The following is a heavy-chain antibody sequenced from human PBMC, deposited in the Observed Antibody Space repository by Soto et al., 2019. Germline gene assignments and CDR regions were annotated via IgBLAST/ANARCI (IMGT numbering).Heavy chain of an antibody. D-gene: IGHD3-16*01. V-gene: IGHV3-7*03. Sequence: RLSCAASGFTFSSYWMSWVRQAPGKGLEWVANIKQDGSEKYYVDSVKGRFTISRDNAKNTLSLQMNSLRADDTAVYYCARAPPGWEGGVDLWGQGTLVTVSS. J-gene: IGHJ5*02. CDR1: GFTFSSYW. CDR2: IKQDGSEK. CDR3: ARAPPGWEGGVDL.